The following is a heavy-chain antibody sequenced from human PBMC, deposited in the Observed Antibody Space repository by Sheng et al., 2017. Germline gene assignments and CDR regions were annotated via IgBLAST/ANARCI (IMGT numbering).Heavy chain of an antibody. Sequence: QLHLQESGPGLVKPSETLSLTCTVSGGSITTITDYWGWIRQPPGKGLEWIGSIYYTGTSLPQPVPQHSSHISVDTSKSQFSLRLNSVTAADTAVYFCARHXGDYDFSTGQHYYYYMDVWGKGTRSPS. CDR1: GGSITTITDY. CDR2: IYYTGTS. CDR3: ARHXGDYDFSTGQHYYYYMDV. V-gene: IGHV4-39*01. D-gene: IGHD3-3*01. J-gene: IGHJ6*03.